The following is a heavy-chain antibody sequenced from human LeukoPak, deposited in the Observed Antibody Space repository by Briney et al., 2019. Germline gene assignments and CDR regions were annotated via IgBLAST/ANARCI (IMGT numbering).Heavy chain of an antibody. CDR2: INPNSGGT. D-gene: IGHD2-15*01. J-gene: IGHJ4*02. Sequence: ASVKVSCKAPGYTFTGYYMHWVRQAPGQGLEWMGWINPNSGGTNYAQKFQGRVTMTRDTSISTAYMELSRLRSDDTAVYYCARNPKYCSGGSCYYFDYWGQGTLVTVSS. CDR1: GYTFTGYY. V-gene: IGHV1-2*02. CDR3: ARNPKYCSGGSCYYFDY.